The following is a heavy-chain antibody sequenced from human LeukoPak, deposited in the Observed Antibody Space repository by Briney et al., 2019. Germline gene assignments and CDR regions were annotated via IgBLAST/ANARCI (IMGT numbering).Heavy chain of an antibody. CDR3: VRESVGIAVAGTGMDV. CDR2: IIPIFGTA. V-gene: IGHV1-69*13. D-gene: IGHD6-19*01. Sequence: SVKVSCKASGYTFTSYYMHWVRQAPGQGLEWMGGIIPIFGTANYAQKFQGRVTITADESTSTAYMELSSLRSEDTAVYYCVRESVGIAVAGTGMDVWGQGTTVTVSS. J-gene: IGHJ6*02. CDR1: GYTFTSYY.